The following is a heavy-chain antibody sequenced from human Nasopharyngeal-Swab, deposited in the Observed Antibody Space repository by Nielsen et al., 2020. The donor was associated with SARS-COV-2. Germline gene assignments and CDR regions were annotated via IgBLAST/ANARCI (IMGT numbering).Heavy chain of an antibody. J-gene: IGHJ4*02. CDR3: VPSSTYDSSGSYFDY. CDR1: GGTFSSYA. CDR2: IIPIFGTA. V-gene: IGHV1-69*13. D-gene: IGHD3-22*01. Sequence: SVKVSCKASGGTFSSYAISWVRQAPGQGLEWMGGIIPIFGTANYAQEFQGRVTITADESTSTAYMELSSLRSEDTAVYYCVPSSTYDSSGSYFDYWGQGTLVTVSS.